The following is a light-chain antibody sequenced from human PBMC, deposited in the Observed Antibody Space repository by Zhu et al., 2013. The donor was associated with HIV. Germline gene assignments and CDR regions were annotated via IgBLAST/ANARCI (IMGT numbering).Light chain of an antibody. CDR3: HQYGSSPPT. Sequence: EIVLTQSPGTLSLSPGERATLSCRASQSVGSSYLAWYQQKLGQAPRLLVYAASTRATDVPARFSGSGSGAEFTLTISSLQSEDFAVYYCHQYGSSPPTFGQGTKVEIK. CDR1: QSVGSSY. V-gene: IGKV3-20*01. CDR2: AAS. J-gene: IGKJ2*01.